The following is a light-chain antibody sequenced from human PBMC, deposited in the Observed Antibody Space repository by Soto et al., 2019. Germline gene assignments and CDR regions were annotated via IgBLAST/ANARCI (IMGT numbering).Light chain of an antibody. Sequence: DIQMTQSPSSLSASVGDRVTITCQASQDIYNYLNWYQQKPGKAPRLLIYDASNLETGVPSRFSGSGSLTEFTLTISGLQPEDIATYYCQHYNNWLGTFGGGTKVEIK. CDR2: DAS. V-gene: IGKV1-33*01. J-gene: IGKJ4*01. CDR3: QHYNNWLGT. CDR1: QDIYNY.